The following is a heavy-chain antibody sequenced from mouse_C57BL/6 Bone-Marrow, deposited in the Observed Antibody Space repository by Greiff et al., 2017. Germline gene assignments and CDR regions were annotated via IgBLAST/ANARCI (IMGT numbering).Heavy chain of an antibody. CDR3: AREIYINYRTWFAY. J-gene: IGHJ3*01. Sequence: QVQLKQPGAELVKPGASVKLSCKASGYTFTSYWMQWVKQRPGQGLEWIGEIDPSDSYTNYNQKFKGKATLTVDTSSSTAYMQLSSLTSEDSAVXYCAREIYINYRTWFAYWGQGTLVTVSA. CDR2: IDPSDSYT. CDR1: GYTFTSYW. V-gene: IGHV1-50*01. D-gene: IGHD2-5*01.